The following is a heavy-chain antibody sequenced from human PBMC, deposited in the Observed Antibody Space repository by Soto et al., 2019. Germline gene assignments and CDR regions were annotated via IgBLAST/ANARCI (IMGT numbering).Heavy chain of an antibody. CDR3: ARAPPYSQPKSNWFDP. CDR2: INPSGGST. J-gene: IGHJ5*02. CDR1: GYTFTSYY. V-gene: IGHV1-46*01. Sequence: ASVKVSCKASGYTFTSYYMHWVRQAPGQGLEWMGIINPSGGSTSYAQKFQGRVTMTRDTSTSTVYMELSSLRSEDTAVYYCARAPPYSQPKSNWFDPWGQGTLVTVS. D-gene: IGHD5-18*01.